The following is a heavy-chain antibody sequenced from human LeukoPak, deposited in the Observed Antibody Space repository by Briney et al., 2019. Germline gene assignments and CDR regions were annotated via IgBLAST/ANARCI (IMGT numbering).Heavy chain of an antibody. CDR1: GFTFNYYD. D-gene: IGHD3-22*01. Sequence: GGSLRLSCAVSGFTFNYYDMHWVRQAPGKRLEWVSAIRTTGDTHYPDSVKGRFAMSREDAKNSVHLQMNTLRAGDTAVYYCARGASYYYDNSGHPGWYFDLWGRGTLVTVSS. J-gene: IGHJ2*01. V-gene: IGHV3-13*01. CDR2: IRTTGDT. CDR3: ARGASYYYDNSGHPGWYFDL.